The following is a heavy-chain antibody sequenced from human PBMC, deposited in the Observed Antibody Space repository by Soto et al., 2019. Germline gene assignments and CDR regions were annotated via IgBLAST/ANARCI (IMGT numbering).Heavy chain of an antibody. CDR1: GGSISSSSYY. CDR2: IYYSGST. V-gene: IGHV4-39*01. CDR3: ACTSGSYLDYFDY. D-gene: IGHD1-26*01. J-gene: IGHJ4*02. Sequence: QLQLQESGPGLVKPSETLSLTCTVSGGSISSSSYYWGWIRQPPGKGLEWIGSIYYSGSTYYNPSLKSRVTISVDTSKNQFSLKLSSVTAADTAVYYCACTSGSYLDYFDYWGQGTLVTVSS.